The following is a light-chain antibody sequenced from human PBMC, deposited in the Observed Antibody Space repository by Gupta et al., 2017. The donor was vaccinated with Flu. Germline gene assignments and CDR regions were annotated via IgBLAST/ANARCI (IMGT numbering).Light chain of an antibody. V-gene: IGLV1-51*01. CDR3: GTWDNSLSVVV. Sequence: SSSNIGINHVSWYQLLPGTAPKLLIYDNDKRPSGIPDRFSGSKSGTSATLDITGLQTGDEADYYCGTWDNSLSVVVFGGGTKVAV. J-gene: IGLJ2*01. CDR1: SSNIGINH. CDR2: DND.